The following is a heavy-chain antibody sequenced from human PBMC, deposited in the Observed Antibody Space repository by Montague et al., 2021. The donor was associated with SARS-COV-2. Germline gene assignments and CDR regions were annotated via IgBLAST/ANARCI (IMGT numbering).Heavy chain of an antibody. J-gene: IGHJ4*02. CDR3: ARRGRPYSGYTTGYFDY. CDR2: IDPSDSYT. V-gene: IGHV5-10-1*01. Sequence: QSGADVKKPGESLRISCKVSGYIFISHWITWVRQMPGKGLEWMGSIDPSDSYTNYSPSFQGHVSISVDKSISTAYLQWSSLKASDTAMYYCARRGRPYSGYTTGYFDYWGQGTLVTVSS. D-gene: IGHD5-12*01. CDR1: GYIFISHW.